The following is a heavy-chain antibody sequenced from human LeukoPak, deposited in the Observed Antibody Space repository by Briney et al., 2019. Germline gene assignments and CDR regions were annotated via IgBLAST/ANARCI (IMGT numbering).Heavy chain of an antibody. CDR2: ISPYNGDT. V-gene: IGHV1-18*04. CDR1: DYTSTSYG. Sequence: ASVKVSCKAYDYTSTSYGISWVRQAPGQGLEWMGWISPYNGDTNYAQKLQGRVTMTTNTSTSTAYMELRSLRSDDTAVYYCAREDSLVGVGELKYWGQGTLVTVSS. D-gene: IGHD3-16*01. J-gene: IGHJ4*02. CDR3: AREDSLVGVGELKY.